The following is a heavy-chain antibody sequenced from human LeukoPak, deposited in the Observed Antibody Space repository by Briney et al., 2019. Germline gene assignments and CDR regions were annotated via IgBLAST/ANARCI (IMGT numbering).Heavy chain of an antibody. Sequence: YYDGSTYHNPSLKSRLSMSVDTFRNQFSLRLSSVTAADTAVHYCARLRGSSLDYWGQGALVIVSS. CDR3: ARLRGSSLDY. D-gene: IGHD1-26*01. J-gene: IGHJ4*02. CDR2: YYDGST. V-gene: IGHV4-39*01.